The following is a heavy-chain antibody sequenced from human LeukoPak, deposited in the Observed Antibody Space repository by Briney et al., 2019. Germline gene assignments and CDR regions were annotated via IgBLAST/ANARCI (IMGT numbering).Heavy chain of an antibody. Sequence: SGTLSLTCAVSGASISGSNYWTWVRPTPGKGLEWIGEIYHGVTTNYNTSLKSRVTISIDTSKNQFSLKLSSVTAADTAVYYCAREERSQSHDYGDYCLLGWGQGTLVTVSS. CDR1: GASISGSNY. J-gene: IGHJ4*02. CDR2: IYHGVTT. D-gene: IGHD4-17*01. V-gene: IGHV4-4*02. CDR3: AREERSQSHDYGDYCLLG.